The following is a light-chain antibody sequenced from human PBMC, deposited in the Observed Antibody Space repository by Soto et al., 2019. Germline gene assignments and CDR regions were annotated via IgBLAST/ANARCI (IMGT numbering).Light chain of an antibody. CDR1: QSISSW. J-gene: IGKJ5*01. Sequence: DIQMTQSPSTLSASVGDRVTITCRASQSISSWLAWYQQKPGKAPKLLIYDASSLESGVPSRFSGSGSGTEFTLTISSLRPDDFATYYCQQYHSYSAWTFGQGTRLEIK. V-gene: IGKV1-5*01. CDR2: DAS. CDR3: QQYHSYSAWT.